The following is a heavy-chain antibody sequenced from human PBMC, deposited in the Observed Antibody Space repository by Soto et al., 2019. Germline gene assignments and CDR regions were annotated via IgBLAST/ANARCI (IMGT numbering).Heavy chain of an antibody. V-gene: IGHV3-30-3*01. CDR2: ISYDGSNE. CDR1: GFTFSSYA. D-gene: IGHD6-13*01. J-gene: IGHJ4*02. Sequence: QVQLVESGGGVVEPGRSLRLSCAASGFTFSSYAIHWVRQAPGKGLEWVAVISYDGSNEYYADSVKGRFTISRDNSKNTLYLQMNSLRAEDTAVYYCARDLSSSWYFFSGESYWGQGTLVTVSS. CDR3: ARDLSSSWYFFSGESY.